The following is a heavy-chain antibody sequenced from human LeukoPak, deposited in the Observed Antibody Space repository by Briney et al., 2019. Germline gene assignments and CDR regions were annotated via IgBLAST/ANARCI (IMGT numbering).Heavy chain of an antibody. CDR2: IYSGGST. D-gene: IGHD3-22*01. V-gene: IGHV3-53*01. CDR3: ARSPYYYDSSGYPGD. J-gene: IGHJ4*02. Sequence: PGGSLRLSCAASGFTVSSNYMSWDRQAPGKGLGWGSVIYSGGSTYYADSVKGRFTISRDNSKNTLYLQMNSLRAEDTAVYYCARSPYYYDSSGYPGDWGRGTLVTVSS. CDR1: GFTVSSNY.